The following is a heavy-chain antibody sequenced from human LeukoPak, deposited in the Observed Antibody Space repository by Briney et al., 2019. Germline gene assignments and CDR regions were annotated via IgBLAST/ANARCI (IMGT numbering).Heavy chain of an antibody. V-gene: IGHV4-39*07. D-gene: IGHD5-18*01. CDR1: GGSISTSNYY. J-gene: IGHJ5*02. CDR2: IFSGST. CDR3: ARTLTAMGHNWFDP. Sequence: SETLSLTCTVSGGSISTSNYYWGWIRQPPGKGLEWIGNIFSGSTNYNPSLKSRVTISVDTSKNQFSLKLSSVTAADTAVYYCARTLTAMGHNWFDPWGQGTLVTVSS.